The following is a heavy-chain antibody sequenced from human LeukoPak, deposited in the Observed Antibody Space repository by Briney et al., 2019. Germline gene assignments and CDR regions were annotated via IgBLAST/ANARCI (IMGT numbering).Heavy chain of an antibody. Sequence: TSETLSLTCTVSGGSISSYYWSWIRQPAGKGLEWIGRIYTSGSTNYNPSLKSRVTISVDTSKNQFSLKLSSVTAADTAVYYCARGNYDSSGYYYHLGYWGQGTLVTVSS. D-gene: IGHD3-22*01. J-gene: IGHJ4*02. CDR1: GGSISSYY. V-gene: IGHV4-4*07. CDR2: IYTSGST. CDR3: ARGNYDSSGYYYHLGY.